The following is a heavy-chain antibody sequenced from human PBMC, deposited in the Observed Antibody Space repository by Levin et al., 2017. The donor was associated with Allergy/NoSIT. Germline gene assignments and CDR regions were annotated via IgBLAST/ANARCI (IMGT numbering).Heavy chain of an antibody. V-gene: IGHV3-74*01. D-gene: IGHD3-10*01. J-gene: IGHJ4*02. CDR2: INSDGSAR. Sequence: GASVKVSCAASGFTFNRYWMYWVRQAPGKGLVWVSRINSDGSARSYADAVKGRFIISRDNAKNTLFLQMNGVRDEDTAVYYCARGQEFGDSDYWGQGTLVTVSS. CDR3: ARGQEFGDSDY. CDR1: GFTFNRYW.